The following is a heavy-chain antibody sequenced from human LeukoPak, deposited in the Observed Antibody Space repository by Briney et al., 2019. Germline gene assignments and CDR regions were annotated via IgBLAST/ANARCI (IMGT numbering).Heavy chain of an antibody. D-gene: IGHD3-10*01. Sequence: PSETLSLTCTVSGGSISSYYWSWIRQPPGKGLEWIGYIYYSGSTNYNPSLKSRVTISVDTFKNQFSLKLSSVTAADTAVYYCARGMVRGVYYYMDVWGKGTTVTVSS. CDR1: GGSISSYY. J-gene: IGHJ6*03. CDR2: IYYSGST. CDR3: ARGMVRGVYYYMDV. V-gene: IGHV4-59*01.